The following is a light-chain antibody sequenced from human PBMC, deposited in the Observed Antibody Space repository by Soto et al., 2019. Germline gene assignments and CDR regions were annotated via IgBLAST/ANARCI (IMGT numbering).Light chain of an antibody. CDR1: QSVGSL. CDR2: DAS. CDR3: QSYGSSRT. V-gene: IGKV3-11*01. J-gene: IGKJ1*01. Sequence: EIVLTQSPGTLSLSPGERSILSCRASQSVGSLLAWYQHNPGQAPRLLIFDASYRAAGIPARFRGSGSGTDFTLSIGRLEPEDFAVYYCQSYGSSRTFGHGTKVDI.